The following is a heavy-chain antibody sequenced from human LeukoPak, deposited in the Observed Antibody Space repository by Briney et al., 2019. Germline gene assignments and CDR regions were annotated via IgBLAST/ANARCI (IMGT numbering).Heavy chain of an antibody. V-gene: IGHV3-53*01. CDR3: AKVWSGSNGWFHFDC. CDR1: GFTVSSNY. CDR2: ISSVDST. J-gene: IGHJ4*02. Sequence: GGSLRLSCAASGFTVSSNYMSWVRQAPGKGLEWVSLISSVDSTNYADSVRGRFTISRDNFKNTLYLQMNSLTVEDTAIYYCAKVWSGSNGWFHFDCWGQGTLVTVSS. D-gene: IGHD3-10*01.